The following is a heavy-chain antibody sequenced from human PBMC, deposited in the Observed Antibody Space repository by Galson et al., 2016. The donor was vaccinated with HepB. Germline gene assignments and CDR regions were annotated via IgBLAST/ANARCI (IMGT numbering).Heavy chain of an antibody. CDR3: ARDRGIAAAGLDY. D-gene: IGHD6-13*01. V-gene: IGHV4-61*02. CDR2: IYTSGSS. J-gene: IGHJ4*02. CDR1: GGSISSDNYY. Sequence: TLSLTCTVSGGSISSDNYYWSWIRQPAGKGLEWVGRIYTSGSSNYNPSLKSRVTISVDTSKNQFSLKLSSVTAADTAVYYCARDRGIAAAGLDYWGQGTLVTVSS.